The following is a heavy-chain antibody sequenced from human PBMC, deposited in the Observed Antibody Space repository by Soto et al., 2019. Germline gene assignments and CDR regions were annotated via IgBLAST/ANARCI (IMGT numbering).Heavy chain of an antibody. CDR2: ISAYNGNT. J-gene: IGHJ5*02. D-gene: IGHD2-15*01. CDR3: ASTYCSGGSCHFNWFDP. Sequence: QVQLVQSGAEVKKPGASVKVSCKASGYTFTSYGISWVRQAPGQGLEWMGWISAYNGNTNYAQKLQGRDTMTTDPSTSTAYMELRSLRSDDTAVYYCASTYCSGGSCHFNWFDPWGQGTLVTVSS. CDR1: GYTFTSYG. V-gene: IGHV1-18*01.